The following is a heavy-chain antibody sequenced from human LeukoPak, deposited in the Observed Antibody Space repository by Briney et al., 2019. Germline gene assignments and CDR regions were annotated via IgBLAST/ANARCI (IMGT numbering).Heavy chain of an antibody. CDR1: GFTLSDYY. CDR3: ARVLTFGELSLAP. V-gene: IGHV3-11*01. CDR2: ISSSGSTI. J-gene: IGHJ5*02. D-gene: IGHD3-10*01. Sequence: GRSLRLSCAASGFTLSDYYMSWIRQAPGKGLEWISYISSSGSTIFYADSVKGRFTISRDNAKNSLYLQMNSLRAEDTAVYYCARVLTFGELSLAPWGQGTLVTVSS.